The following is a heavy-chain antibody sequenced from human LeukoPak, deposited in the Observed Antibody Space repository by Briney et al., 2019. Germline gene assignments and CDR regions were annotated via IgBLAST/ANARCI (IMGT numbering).Heavy chain of an antibody. CDR2: IYYSGST. CDR3: AREKNWNYAGDWFDP. V-gene: IGHV4-31*03. CDR1: GGSISSGGYY. J-gene: IGHJ5*02. Sequence: SETLSLTCTVSGGSISSGGYYWSWIRQHPGKGLEWIGYIYYSGSTYYNPSLKSRVTISVDTSKNQFSLKLSSVTAADTAVYYCAREKNWNYAGDWFDPWGQGTLVTVPS. D-gene: IGHD1-7*01.